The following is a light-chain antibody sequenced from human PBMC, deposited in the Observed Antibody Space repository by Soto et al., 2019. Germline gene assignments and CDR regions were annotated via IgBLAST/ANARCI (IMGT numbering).Light chain of an antibody. V-gene: IGKV1-5*03. Sequence: DIQMTQSPSTLSASVGDRVTITCRASQSISNLLAWYQQRPGKAPKLLIYKASSLQSGVPSRFSGSGSGTEFTLTISSLQPDDFATYYCQQYNSYGFGQGTKVDIK. CDR3: QQYNSYG. CDR1: QSISNL. J-gene: IGKJ1*01. CDR2: KAS.